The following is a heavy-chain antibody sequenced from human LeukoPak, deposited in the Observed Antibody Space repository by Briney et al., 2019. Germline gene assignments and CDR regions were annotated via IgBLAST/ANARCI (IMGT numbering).Heavy chain of an antibody. Sequence: GASVKVSCTASGYTFTGYYMHWVRQAPGQGLEWMGWINPNSGGTNSAQKFQGRVTMTRDTSISTAYMELSRLRSDDTAVYYCTRVLQDVVILGGTPDWHFDLWGHGTLVTVSS. CDR1: GYTFTGYY. CDR2: INPNSGGT. CDR3: TRVLQDVVILGGTPDWHFDL. D-gene: IGHD2-8*01. V-gene: IGHV1-2*02. J-gene: IGHJ2*01.